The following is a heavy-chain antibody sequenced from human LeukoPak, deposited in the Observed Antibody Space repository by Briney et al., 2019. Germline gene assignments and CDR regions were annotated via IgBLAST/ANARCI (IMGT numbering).Heavy chain of an antibody. J-gene: IGHJ4*02. CDR2: IKTKIDGEAA. CDR3: AKNYGDYEDY. CDR1: GFIFSNAW. D-gene: IGHD4-17*01. Sequence: GGSLRLSCAASGFIFSNAWMTWVRQAPGKGLEWVGRIKTKIDGEAADYAAPVKGRFTISRDDSKNTLYLQMNSLKTEDTAVYYCAKNYGDYEDYWGQGTLVTVSS. V-gene: IGHV3-15*01.